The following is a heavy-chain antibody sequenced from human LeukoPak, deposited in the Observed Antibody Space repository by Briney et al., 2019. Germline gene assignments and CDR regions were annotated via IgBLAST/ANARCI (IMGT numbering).Heavy chain of an antibody. D-gene: IGHD5-12*01. CDR1: GFTFSSVD. V-gene: IGHV3-30*03. CDR2: ISYDGSHK. J-gene: IGHJ4*02. Sequence: GGSLRLSCAASGFTFSSVDMHWVRQAPGKGLEWVTVISYDGSHKYYADSVKGRFTVSRDNSKNTLYLQMNSLRAEDTAVYYCARDRSSGYDFGGFDYWGQGTLVTVSS. CDR3: ARDRSSGYDFGGFDY.